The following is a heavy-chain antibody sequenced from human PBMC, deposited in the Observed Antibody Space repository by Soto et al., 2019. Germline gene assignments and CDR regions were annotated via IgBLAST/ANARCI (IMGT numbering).Heavy chain of an antibody. CDR3: ARVRTGD. CDR1: GDSIRDYY. CDR2: IHYTGST. J-gene: IGHJ4*02. V-gene: IGHV4-59*01. D-gene: IGHD3-10*01. Sequence: QVQLQESGPGLVKPSETLSLTCTVSGDSIRDYYWHWIRQPPGKGLEWIGHIHYTGSTYYNPSLKSRVTISVDTSNTQFSLTLSSVTAADPAVYYCARVRTGDWGQGALVTVSS.